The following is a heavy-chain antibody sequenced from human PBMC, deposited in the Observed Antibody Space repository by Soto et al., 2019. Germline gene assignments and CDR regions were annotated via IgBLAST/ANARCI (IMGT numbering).Heavy chain of an antibody. CDR3: ARDRTGYYGSGSPLDLGMDV. V-gene: IGHV4-30-4*01. CDR2: IYYSGST. J-gene: IGHJ6*02. CDR1: GGSISSGDYY. Sequence: QVQLQESVPGLVKPSQTLSLTCTVSGGSISSGDYYWSWIRQPPGKGLEWIGYIYYSGSTYYNPSLKSRVTISVDTSKNQFSLKLSSVTAADTAVYYCARDRTGYYGSGSPLDLGMDVWGQGTTVTVSS. D-gene: IGHD3-10*01.